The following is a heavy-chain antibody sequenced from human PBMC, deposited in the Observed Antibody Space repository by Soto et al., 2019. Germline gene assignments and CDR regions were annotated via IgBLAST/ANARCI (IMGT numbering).Heavy chain of an antibody. CDR3: ARHGDCSGGSCRTPYYYYYMDV. Sequence: KVSCKASGGTFSSYWIGWVRQMPGKGLEWMGIIYPGDSDTRYSPSFQGQVTISADKSISTAYLQWSSLKASDTAMYYCARHGDCSGGSCRTPYYYYYMDVWGKGTTVTVSS. CDR2: IYPGDSDT. J-gene: IGHJ6*03. D-gene: IGHD2-15*01. V-gene: IGHV5-51*01. CDR1: GGTFSSYW.